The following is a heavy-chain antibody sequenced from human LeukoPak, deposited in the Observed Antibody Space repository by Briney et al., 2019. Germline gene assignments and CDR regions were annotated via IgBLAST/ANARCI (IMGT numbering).Heavy chain of an antibody. V-gene: IGHV4-39*07. CDR2: IYYSGST. J-gene: IGHJ5*02. CDR1: GGSISSSSYY. D-gene: IGHD3-10*01. CDR3: ARRVTMVRGVKGWFDP. Sequence: SETLSLTCTVSGGSISSSSYYWGWIRQPPGKGLEWIGSIYYSGSTNYNPSLKSRVTMSVDTSKNQFSLKLSSVTAADTAVYYCARRVTMVRGVKGWFDPWGQGTLVTVSS.